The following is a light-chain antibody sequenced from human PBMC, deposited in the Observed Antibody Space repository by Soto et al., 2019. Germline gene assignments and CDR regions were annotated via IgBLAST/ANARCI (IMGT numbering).Light chain of an antibody. CDR3: AAWDDSLSGHEL. Sequence: QSVLTQPPSASGTPGQRVTISCSGSNSNIGKNYVYWYRQLPGTAPKLLLYRNNQRPSGVPDRFSGSKSGTSASLAISGLRSEDEADYYCAAWDDSLSGHELFGGGTKLTVL. CDR1: NSNIGKNY. J-gene: IGLJ2*01. CDR2: RNN. V-gene: IGLV1-47*01.